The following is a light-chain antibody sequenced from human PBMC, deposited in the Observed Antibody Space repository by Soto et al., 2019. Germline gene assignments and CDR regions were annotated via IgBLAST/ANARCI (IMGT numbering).Light chain of an antibody. V-gene: IGLV2-14*01. CDR3: SSYTSSSTLVV. CDR2: DVS. J-gene: IGLJ2*01. Sequence: QSVLTQPASVSGSPGQSITISCTGTNSDVGGYNYVSWYQQHPGKAPKLMIYDVSNRPSGVSNRFSGSKSGNKASLTISGLQAEDEADYYCSSYTSSSTLVVFGGGTKVTVL. CDR1: NSDVGGYNY.